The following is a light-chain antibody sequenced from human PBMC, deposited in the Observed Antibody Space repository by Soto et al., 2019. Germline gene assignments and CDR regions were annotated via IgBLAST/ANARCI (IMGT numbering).Light chain of an antibody. CDR3: QTYDRVPGT. Sequence: DIPMTQSPSSLSASVGDRVTITCRASQGMNNYLAWYQQKPGKVPKLLIYAASTLPSGVPSRFSVSGSGTDFPLTITSLQPEDVATYYCQTYDRVPGTFGQGTKVEIK. CDR2: AAS. J-gene: IGKJ1*01. V-gene: IGKV1-27*01. CDR1: QGMNNY.